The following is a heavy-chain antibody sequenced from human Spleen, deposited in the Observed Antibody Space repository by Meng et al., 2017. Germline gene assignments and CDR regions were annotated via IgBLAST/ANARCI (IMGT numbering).Heavy chain of an antibody. CDR1: GYTFTDNY. CDR3: ARDEDISAAGYLLGDF. CDR2: INSNSGGT. V-gene: IGHV1-2*02. D-gene: IGHD6-13*01. Sequence: QVQLVQSGAEVKQPGASVKVSCKASGYTFTDNYIHWVRQAPRQGLEWMGWINSNSGGTNFAQKFQGRITMTRDTSILTAYMELNRLTSDDTAVYYCARDEDISAAGYLLGDFWGQGTLVTVSS. J-gene: IGHJ4*02.